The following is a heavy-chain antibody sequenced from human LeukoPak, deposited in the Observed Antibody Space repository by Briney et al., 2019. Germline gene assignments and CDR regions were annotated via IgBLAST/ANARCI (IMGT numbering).Heavy chain of an antibody. Sequence: GGSLRLSCAASGLTFSSYWMSWVRQAPGKGVEWVANIKQDGSEKYYVDSVKGRFTISRDNAKNSLYLQMNSLRAEDTAVYYCARDSGGNSGFDYWGQGTLVTVSS. CDR3: ARDSGGNSGFDY. V-gene: IGHV3-7*01. D-gene: IGHD4-23*01. CDR2: IKQDGSEK. J-gene: IGHJ4*02. CDR1: GLTFSSYW.